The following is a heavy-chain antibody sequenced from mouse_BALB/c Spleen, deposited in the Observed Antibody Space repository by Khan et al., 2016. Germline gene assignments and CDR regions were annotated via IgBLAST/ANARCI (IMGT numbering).Heavy chain of an antibody. CDR3: ARKGITTARYFDV. J-gene: IGHJ1*01. V-gene: IGHV1-9*01. CDR1: GYTFSSYW. D-gene: IGHD1-2*01. CDR2: ILPGSGST. Sequence: QVQLRQSGAELMKPGASVKISCKATGYTFSSYWIEWVKQRPGHGLEWIGEILPGSGSTNYNEKFKGKATFTAVTSSNTAYMQLSSLTSEDSAVYYCARKGITTARYFDVWGAGTTVTVSS.